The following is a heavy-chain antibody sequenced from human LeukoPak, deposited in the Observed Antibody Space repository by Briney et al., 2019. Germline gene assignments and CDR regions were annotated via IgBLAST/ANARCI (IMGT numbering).Heavy chain of an antibody. D-gene: IGHD6-25*01. CDR1: GFTFSSYA. V-gene: IGHV3-23*01. J-gene: IGHJ4*02. CDR2: ISTSGDSS. Sequence: GGSLRLSCAASGFTFSSYAMSWVRQAPGKGLERVSGISTSGDSSYYADSVQGRFTISRDNSKNTLYLQMNSLRAEDTAIYYCAKDESAATFIFDYWGQGTLVTVSS. CDR3: AKDESAATFIFDY.